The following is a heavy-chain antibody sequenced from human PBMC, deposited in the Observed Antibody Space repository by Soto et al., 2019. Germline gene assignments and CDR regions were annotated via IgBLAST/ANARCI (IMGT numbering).Heavy chain of an antibody. J-gene: IGHJ4*02. CDR2: IYPGDSRT. D-gene: IGHD3-22*01. Sequence: PGESLKISCEGSGYSFSSYWIGWVRQMPGKGLEWMGIIYPGDSRTRYSPSFQGQVTISADKSISTAYLQWSGLKASDTAMYYCARLFSHYYDTSGPNDYWGQGTLVTVSA. CDR1: GYSFSSYW. CDR3: ARLFSHYYDTSGPNDY. V-gene: IGHV5-51*01.